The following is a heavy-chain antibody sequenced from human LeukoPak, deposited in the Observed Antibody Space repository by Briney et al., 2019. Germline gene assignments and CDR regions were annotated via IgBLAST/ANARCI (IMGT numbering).Heavy chain of an antibody. CDR1: GFTFSSYG. Sequence: GGSLRLSCAASGFTFSSYGMHWVRQAPGKGLEWVAVISYDGSNKYYADSVKGRFTISRDNSKNTLYLQMNSLRAEDTAVYYCAKGNSYSDYWGQGTLVTVSS. CDR2: ISYDGSNK. J-gene: IGHJ4*02. V-gene: IGHV3-30*18. CDR3: AKGNSYSDY. D-gene: IGHD5-18*01.